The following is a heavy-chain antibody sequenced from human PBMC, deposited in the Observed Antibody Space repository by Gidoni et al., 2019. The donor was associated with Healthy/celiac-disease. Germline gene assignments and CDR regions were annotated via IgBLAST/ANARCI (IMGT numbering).Heavy chain of an antibody. V-gene: IGHV1-3*01. CDR1: GYTFTSYA. Sequence: QVQLVQSGAEVKKPGASVKVSCKASGYTFTSYAMHWVRQAPGQRLEWMGWINAGNGNTKYSQKFQGRVTITRDTSASTAYMELSSLRSEDTAVYYCARDLLAVAGPGWFDPWGQGTLVTVSS. CDR2: INAGNGNT. D-gene: IGHD6-19*01. CDR3: ARDLLAVAGPGWFDP. J-gene: IGHJ5*02.